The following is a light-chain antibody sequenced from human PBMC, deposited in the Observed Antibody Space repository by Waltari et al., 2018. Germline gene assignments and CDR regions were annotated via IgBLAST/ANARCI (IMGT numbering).Light chain of an antibody. V-gene: IGLV2-14*03. CDR1: SSDVGSYNS. Sequence: QSALTQPASVSGSPGQSITISCTGTSSDVGSYNSVSWYQDHPGQGPKVIIYDVSDRPSGVSARFSGSKSGNTASLTISGLQAEDEADYYCSSQSSNNVVLFGGGTKVTV. CDR3: SSQSSNNVVL. J-gene: IGLJ3*02. CDR2: DVS.